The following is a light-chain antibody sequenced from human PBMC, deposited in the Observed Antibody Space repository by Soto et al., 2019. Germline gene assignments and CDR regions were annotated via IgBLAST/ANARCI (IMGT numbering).Light chain of an antibody. V-gene: IGLV1-40*01. CDR2: GNR. Sequence: QSVLTQPPSVSGVPGQRVTISCTGNNSNLGAGYDVHWYQQLPGAAPKLVVFGNRNRPSGVPERFSGSKSGTSASLAITGLQADDEADYYCQAYDYSLTAFVFGGGTKRTVL. J-gene: IGLJ3*02. CDR3: QAYDYSLTAFV. CDR1: NSNLGAGYD.